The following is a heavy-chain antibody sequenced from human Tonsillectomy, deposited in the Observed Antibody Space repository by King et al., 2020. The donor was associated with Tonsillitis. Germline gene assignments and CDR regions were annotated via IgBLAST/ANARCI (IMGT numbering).Heavy chain of an antibody. CDR1: GGSMTTYY. J-gene: IGHJ3*02. Sequence: VQLQESGPGLVKPSETLSLTCTVSGGSMTTYYWSWIRQSPGKGLEWIANVHHGGISFYQPSLQSRATISEDTSKNQLSLKLTAMTAADTAVYFCVAGLADDAFDIWGQGTLVTVSS. CDR2: VHHGGIS. CDR3: VAGLADDAFDI. V-gene: IGHV4-59*01.